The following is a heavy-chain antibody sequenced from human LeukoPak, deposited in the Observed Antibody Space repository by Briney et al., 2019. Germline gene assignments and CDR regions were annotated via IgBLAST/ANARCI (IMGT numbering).Heavy chain of an antibody. Sequence: GGSLRLSCAASGFTFSSYWMHWVRQAPGKGLVWVSRINSDGTSTSHADSVKGRLTISRDNAKNALYLQMNSLRVEDTAVYYCARTSTGNAIDMWGQGTMVTVSS. J-gene: IGHJ3*02. D-gene: IGHD1-1*01. V-gene: IGHV3-74*01. CDR2: INSDGTST. CDR1: GFTFSSYW. CDR3: ARTSTGNAIDM.